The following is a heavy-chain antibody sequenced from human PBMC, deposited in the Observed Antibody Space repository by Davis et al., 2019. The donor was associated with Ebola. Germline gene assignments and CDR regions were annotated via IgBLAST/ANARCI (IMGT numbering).Heavy chain of an antibody. J-gene: IGHJ4*02. CDR1: GFTFGDYA. CDR3: ARDLIRGSYFE. V-gene: IGHV3-7*01. CDR2: IKQDGSEK. Sequence: GESLKISCTASGFTFGDYAMSWVRQAPGKGLQWVANIKQDGSEKYYVDSVKGRFTISRDNAKNSLSLQMNSLRAEDTAVYYCARDLIRGSYFEWGQGTLVTVSS. D-gene: IGHD1-26*01.